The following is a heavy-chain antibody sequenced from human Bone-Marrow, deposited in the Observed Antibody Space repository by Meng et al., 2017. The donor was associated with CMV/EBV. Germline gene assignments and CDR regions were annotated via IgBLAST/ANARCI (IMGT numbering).Heavy chain of an antibody. D-gene: IGHD2-21*02. CDR3: ARGPITLTASGNFDY. Sequence: ASVKGCWKASGYPFTGYYIHWVRLAPGQGLEWMGWINPNSGGTDYSQKFQGRVTITRDTSIGTAYMELSRLRSDDTAVYYCARGPITLTASGNFDYWGQGTLVTVSS. CDR1: GYPFTGYY. V-gene: IGHV1-2*02. CDR2: INPNSGGT. J-gene: IGHJ4*02.